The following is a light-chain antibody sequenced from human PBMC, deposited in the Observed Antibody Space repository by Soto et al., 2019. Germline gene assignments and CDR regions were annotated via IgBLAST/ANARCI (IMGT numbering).Light chain of an antibody. CDR2: GAS. J-gene: IGKJ3*01. CDR3: LQYGGTPHFN. Sequence: EIVLTQSPGTLSLSPGERATLSCRASQSVVSTYLTWYQQRPGQAPRLLIYGASSRAPGIPDRFSGGGSGTDFTLIISRLEPGDFAVYYFLQYGGTPHFNFGPGTKVDI. CDR1: QSVVSTY. V-gene: IGKV3-20*01.